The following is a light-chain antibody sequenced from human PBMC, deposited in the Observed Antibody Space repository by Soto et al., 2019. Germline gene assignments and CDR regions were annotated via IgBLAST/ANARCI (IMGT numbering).Light chain of an antibody. Sequence: QSALTQPRSVSGSPGQSVTISCTGTGSDVGGYNYVSWYQQHPGKAPKLMIYDVTKRPSGVPDRFSGSKSGSTASLTISGLQAEDDAYYYCCSYASSNTLLFGGGTKLTVL. V-gene: IGLV2-11*01. CDR1: GSDVGGYNY. CDR3: CSYASSNTLL. J-gene: IGLJ2*01. CDR2: DVT.